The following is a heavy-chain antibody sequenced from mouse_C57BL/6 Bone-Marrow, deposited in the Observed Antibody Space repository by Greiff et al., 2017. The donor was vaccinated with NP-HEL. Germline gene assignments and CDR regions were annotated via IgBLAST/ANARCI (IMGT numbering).Heavy chain of an antibody. CDR2: IDPEDGET. Sequence: VQLQQSGAELVKPGASVKLSCTASGFNIKDYYMHWVKQRTEQGLEWIGRIDPEDGETKYAPKFQGKATITADTSSTTAYLQLSSLTSEDTAVYYCARWDTTVVASNYFDYWGQGTTLTVSS. V-gene: IGHV14-2*01. CDR1: GFNIKDYY. D-gene: IGHD1-1*01. J-gene: IGHJ2*01. CDR3: ARWDTTVVASNYFDY.